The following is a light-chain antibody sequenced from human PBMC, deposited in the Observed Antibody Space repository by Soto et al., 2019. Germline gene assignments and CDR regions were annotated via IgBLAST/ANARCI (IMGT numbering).Light chain of an antibody. Sequence: QSALTQPASVSGSPGQSITISCTGTTSDIGGYNYVSWYRHPPGKPPQVMIYDVSNRRSGISDRFSGSKSGNTASLTISGLQAEDEGDYYCSSYTSNSTLIFGGGTKLPVL. V-gene: IGLV2-14*03. CDR2: DVS. CDR3: SSYTSNSTLI. J-gene: IGLJ2*01. CDR1: TSDIGGYNY.